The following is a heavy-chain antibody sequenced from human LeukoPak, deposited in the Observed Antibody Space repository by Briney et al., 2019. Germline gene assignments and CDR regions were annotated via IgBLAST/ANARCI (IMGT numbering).Heavy chain of an antibody. J-gene: IGHJ4*02. CDR1: GGSISSYY. Sequence: KPSETLSLTCTVSGGSISSYYWSWIRQPPGQGLEWIGYIYYSGSTNYNPSLKSRVTISVDTPKNQFSLKLNSVTAADTAVYYCARGYDSRGYGPAYWGQGTLVTVSS. V-gene: IGHV4-59*01. CDR3: ARGYDSRGYGPAY. CDR2: IYYSGST. D-gene: IGHD3-22*01.